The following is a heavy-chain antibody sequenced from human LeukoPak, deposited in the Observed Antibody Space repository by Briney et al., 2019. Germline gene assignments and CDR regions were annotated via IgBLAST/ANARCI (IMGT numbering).Heavy chain of an antibody. V-gene: IGHV1-8*03. CDR2: MNPNSGNT. CDR1: GCTFTSYD. D-gene: IGHD3-10*01. CDR3: ARAPESGSYYYYYYMDV. Sequence: ASVKVSCKASGCTFTSYDINWVRQDTGQGLERMGWMNPNSGNTGYAQKFQGRVTITRNTSISTAYMELSSLRSEDTAVYYCARAPESGSYYYYYYMDVWGKGTTVTVSS. J-gene: IGHJ6*03.